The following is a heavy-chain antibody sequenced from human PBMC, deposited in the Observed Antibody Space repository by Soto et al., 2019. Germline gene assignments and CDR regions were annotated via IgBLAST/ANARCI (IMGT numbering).Heavy chain of an antibody. J-gene: IGHJ4*02. Sequence: QVQLQESGPGLVKPSGTLSLTCAVSGASISDNWWSWVRQPPGKGLEWIGEIYHSRTTTYNPSLKSRVIISVDKSASQISLTLNSVTAADTAIYYCARHVAVPRTRGFDYWGQGTPVTVSS. CDR3: ARHVAVPRTRGFDY. CDR1: GASISDNW. V-gene: IGHV4-4*02. D-gene: IGHD2-15*01. CDR2: IYHSRTT.